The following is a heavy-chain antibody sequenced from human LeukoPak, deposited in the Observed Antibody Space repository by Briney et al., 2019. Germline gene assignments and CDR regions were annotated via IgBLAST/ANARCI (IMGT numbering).Heavy chain of an antibody. CDR2: ISSSGRNI. CDR1: GFTFSIYW. Sequence: PGGSLRLSCAASGFTFSIYWMTWVRQAPGKGLEWVSSISSSGRNIYYADSVKGRFTISRDNSKNTLYLQMNSLRAEDTAVYYCAKDRASYSSGLASWGQGTLV. J-gene: IGHJ5*02. CDR3: AKDRASYSSGLAS. D-gene: IGHD6-19*01. V-gene: IGHV3-21*04.